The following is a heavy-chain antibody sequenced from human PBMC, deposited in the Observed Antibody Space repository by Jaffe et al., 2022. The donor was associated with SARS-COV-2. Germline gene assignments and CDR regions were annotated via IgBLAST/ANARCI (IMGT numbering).Heavy chain of an antibody. Sequence: QVQLQQWGAGLLKPSETLSLTCAVYGGSFSGYYWSWIRQPPGKGLEWIGEINHSGSTNYNPSLKSRVTISVDTSKNQFSLKLSSVTAADTAVYYCARLFRGVNPPGVWGKGTTVTVSS. D-gene: IGHD3-10*01. J-gene: IGHJ6*04. CDR1: GGSFSGYY. CDR3: ARLFRGVNPPGV. CDR2: INHSGST. V-gene: IGHV4-34*01.